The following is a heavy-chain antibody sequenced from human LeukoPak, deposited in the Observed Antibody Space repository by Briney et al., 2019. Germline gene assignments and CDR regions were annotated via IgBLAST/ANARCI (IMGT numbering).Heavy chain of an antibody. CDR1: GGTFSSYA. CDR2: IIPILGIA. CDR3: ARFGSRSSTDYGMDV. Sequence: SVKVSCKASGGTFSSYAISWVRQAPGQGLEWMGRIIPILGIANYAQKFQGRVTITADKSTSTAYMELSSPRSEDTAVYYCARFGSRSSTDYGMDVWGQGTTVTVSS. J-gene: IGHJ6*02. D-gene: IGHD2-2*01. V-gene: IGHV1-69*04.